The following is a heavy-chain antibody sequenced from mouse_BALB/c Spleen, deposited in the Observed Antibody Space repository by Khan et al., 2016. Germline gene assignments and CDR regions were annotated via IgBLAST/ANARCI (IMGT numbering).Heavy chain of an antibody. V-gene: IGHV5-4*02. Sequence: EVELVESGGGLVKPGGSLKLSCAASGFTFSDYYMHWVRQTPEKRLEWVATISAGGSYTYYPYSVQGRFTISRDNAKNNLYLQLSSLTSEETDMDYCARDRNGDVDVWGAGTTVTVSS. J-gene: IGHJ1*01. CDR2: ISAGGSYT. CDR1: GFTFSDYY. CDR3: ARDRNGDVDV. D-gene: IGHD4-1*01.